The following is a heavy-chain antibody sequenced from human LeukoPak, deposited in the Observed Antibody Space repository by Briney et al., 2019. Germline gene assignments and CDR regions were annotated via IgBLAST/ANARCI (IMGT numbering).Heavy chain of an antibody. J-gene: IGHJ6*03. CDR2: ISGSGGST. D-gene: IGHD6-13*01. CDR3: AKVNIAAAGTDYYYMDV. CDR1: GFTFSSYA. V-gene: IGHV3-23*01. Sequence: GGSLRLSCAASGFTFSSYAMSWVRQAPGKGLEWVSAISGSGGSTYYADSVKGRFTISRDNSKNTLYLQMNSLRAEDTAVYYCAKVNIAAAGTDYYYMDVWGKGTTVTVSS.